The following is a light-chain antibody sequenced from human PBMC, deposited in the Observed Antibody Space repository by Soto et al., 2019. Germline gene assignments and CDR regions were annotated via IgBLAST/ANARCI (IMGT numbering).Light chain of an antibody. Sequence: IQFTQFPSSLSASVGDSVTITCRASQGISSFLAWYQQKPGKAPKLLIYKASTLKSGVPSRFSGSGSGTEFTLTISSLQPDDFATYYCQHYNSYSEAFGQGTKVDIK. J-gene: IGKJ1*01. CDR3: QHYNSYSEA. CDR1: QGISSF. V-gene: IGKV1-5*03. CDR2: KAS.